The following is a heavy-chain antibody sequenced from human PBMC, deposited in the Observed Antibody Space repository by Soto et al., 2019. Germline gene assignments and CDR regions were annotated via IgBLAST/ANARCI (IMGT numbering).Heavy chain of an antibody. CDR3: AKALGAVFFYYYGMDV. CDR2: ISGSGGST. Sequence: GGSLRLSCAASGFTFSSYAMSWVRQAPGKGLEWVSAISGSGGSTYYADSVKGRFTISRDNSKNTLYLQMNSLRAEDTAVYYCAKALGAVFFYYYGMDVWGQGTTVTVS. CDR1: GFTFSSYA. V-gene: IGHV3-23*01. D-gene: IGHD1-26*01. J-gene: IGHJ6*02.